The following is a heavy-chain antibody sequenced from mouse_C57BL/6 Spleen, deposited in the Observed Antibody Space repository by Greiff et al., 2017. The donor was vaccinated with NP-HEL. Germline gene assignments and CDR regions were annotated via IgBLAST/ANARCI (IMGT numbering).Heavy chain of an antibody. CDR3: ARRLRQYFDY. CDR1: GYTFTSYW. V-gene: IGHV1-50*01. CDR2: IDPCDSST. Sequence: QVHVKQPGAELVKPGASVKLSCKASGYTFTSYWMQWVKQRPGQGLEWIGEIDPCDSSTNYNQKFKGKATLTVDTSSSTAYMQLSSLTSENSAVYCCARRLRQYFDYWGQGTTLTVSS. J-gene: IGHJ2*01. D-gene: IGHD2-4*01.